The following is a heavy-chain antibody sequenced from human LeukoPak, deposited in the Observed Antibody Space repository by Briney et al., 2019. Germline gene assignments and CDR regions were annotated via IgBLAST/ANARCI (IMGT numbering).Heavy chain of an antibody. V-gene: IGHV1-18*01. D-gene: IGHD6-19*01. CDR2: ISAYNGNT. CDR3: ARDNAIAVAVDSEY. Sequence: ASVKVSCKASGGTFSSYGISWVRQAPGQGLEWMGWISAYNGNTNYAQKLQGRVTMTTDTSTSTAYMELRSLRSDDTAVYYCARDNAIAVAVDSEYWGQGTLVTVSS. J-gene: IGHJ4*02. CDR1: GGTFSSYG.